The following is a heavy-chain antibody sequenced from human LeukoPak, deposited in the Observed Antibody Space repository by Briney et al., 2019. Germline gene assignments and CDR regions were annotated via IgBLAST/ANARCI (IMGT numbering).Heavy chain of an antibody. D-gene: IGHD1-26*01. Sequence: GGSLRLSCAASGFTFSSYSTNWVRQAPGKGLEWVSYISSSSSTIYYADSVKGRFTISRDNAKNSLYLQMNSLRAEDTAVYYCARGIVGTRPYYFDYWGQGTLVTVSS. V-gene: IGHV3-48*04. CDR1: GFTFSSYS. J-gene: IGHJ4*02. CDR2: ISSSSSTI. CDR3: ARGIVGTRPYYFDY.